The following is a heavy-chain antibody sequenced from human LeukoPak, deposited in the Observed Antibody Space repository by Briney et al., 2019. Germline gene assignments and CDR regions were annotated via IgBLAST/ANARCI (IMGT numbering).Heavy chain of an antibody. D-gene: IGHD2-15*01. CDR1: GFTFSTYW. V-gene: IGHV3-7*01. CDR2: MKQDGSEK. Sequence: GGSLRLSCAASGFTFSTYWMSWVRQAPGKGLEWVANMKQDGSEKYYVDSVKSRFTISRDNAKNSLYLQMDSLRAEDTAVYYCVRGGGSCYGCPADWGQGTLVTVSS. CDR3: VRGGGSCYGCPAD. J-gene: IGHJ4*02.